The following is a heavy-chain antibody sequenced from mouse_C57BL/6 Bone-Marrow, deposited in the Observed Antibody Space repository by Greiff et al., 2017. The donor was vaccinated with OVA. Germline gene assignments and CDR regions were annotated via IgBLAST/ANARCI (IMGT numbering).Heavy chain of an antibody. J-gene: IGHJ2*01. CDR3: ARGGYYYGSDY. D-gene: IGHD1-1*01. CDR1: GYTFTDYY. Sequence: EVQLQQSGPELVKPGASVKISCKASGYTFTDYYMNWVKQSHGKSLEWIGDINPNNGGTSYNQKFKGKATLTVDKSSSTAYMELRSLTSEDSAVYYCARGGYYYGSDYWGQGTTLTVSS. V-gene: IGHV1-26*01. CDR2: INPNNGGT.